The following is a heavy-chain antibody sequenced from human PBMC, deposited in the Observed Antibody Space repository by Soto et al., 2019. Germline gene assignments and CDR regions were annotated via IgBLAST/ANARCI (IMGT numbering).Heavy chain of an antibody. CDR3: AKGERESGYYYYGMDV. CDR2: ISWNSGSI. J-gene: IGHJ6*02. Sequence: EVQLVESGGGLVQPGRSLRLSCAASGFTFDDYAMHWVRQAPGKGLEWVSGISWNSGSIGYVDSVKGRFTISRDNAKNSLYLQMNSLRAEDTALYYCAKGERESGYYYYGMDVWGQGTTVTVSS. CDR1: GFTFDDYA. V-gene: IGHV3-9*01. D-gene: IGHD1-1*01.